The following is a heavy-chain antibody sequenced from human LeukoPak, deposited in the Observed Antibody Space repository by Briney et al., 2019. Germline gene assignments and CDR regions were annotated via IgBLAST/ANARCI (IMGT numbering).Heavy chain of an antibody. CDR3: ARDLPNGYYGSGSYYSEDY. D-gene: IGHD3-10*01. Sequence: GASVKVSCKASGYTFATYGINWVRQAPGQGLEWMGWIGGYNADTLYAQKLQDRLIMTTDTSTSTAYMELRSLRSDDTAVYYCARDLPNGYYGSGSYYSEDYWGQGTLVTVSS. CDR2: IGGYNADT. CDR1: GYTFATYG. J-gene: IGHJ4*02. V-gene: IGHV1-18*01.